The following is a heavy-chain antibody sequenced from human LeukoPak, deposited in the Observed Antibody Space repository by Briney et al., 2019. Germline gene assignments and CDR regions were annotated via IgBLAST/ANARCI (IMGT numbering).Heavy chain of an antibody. J-gene: IGHJ4*02. CDR1: GFTFSDYG. D-gene: IGHD6-19*01. CDR3: AKDRAVAGNDY. Sequence: PGKSLRLSCTASGFTFSDYGMHWVRQPPGKGLEWVAIIWYDGSNKTYKDSVKGRFTISRDNSKNTLYLQMNSLRAEDTAVYYCAKDRAVAGNDYWGQGTLVTVSS. CDR2: IWYDGSNK. V-gene: IGHV3-33*06.